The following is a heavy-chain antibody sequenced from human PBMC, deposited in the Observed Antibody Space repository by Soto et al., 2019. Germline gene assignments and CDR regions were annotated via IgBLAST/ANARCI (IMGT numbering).Heavy chain of an antibody. Sequence: EVHLLESGGGLVQPGGSLRLSCTASGFTFSSYAMTWVRQAPGRGLEGVSGITASGGRTFYADSVKGRFTISRDNSRCTLYLQMNSLRAEDTAVYYCAKDTRYAEYGRWFDSWGQGTLVTVSS. D-gene: IGHD4-17*01. CDR1: GFTFSSYA. J-gene: IGHJ5*01. CDR3: AKDTRYAEYGRWFDS. V-gene: IGHV3-23*01. CDR2: ITASGGRT.